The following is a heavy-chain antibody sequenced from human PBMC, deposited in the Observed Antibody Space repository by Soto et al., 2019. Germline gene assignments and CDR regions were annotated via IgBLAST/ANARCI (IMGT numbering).Heavy chain of an antibody. Sequence: GGSLRLSCAASGFTFSSYGMHWVRQAPGKGLEWVAVISYDGSNKYYADSVKGRFTISRDNSKNTLYLQMNSLRAEDTAVYYCAKDLAKTSSNLVGLFDYWGQGTLVTVSS. CDR3: AKDLAKTSSNLVGLFDY. V-gene: IGHV3-30*18. D-gene: IGHD2-21*01. CDR2: ISYDGSNK. J-gene: IGHJ4*02. CDR1: GFTFSSYG.